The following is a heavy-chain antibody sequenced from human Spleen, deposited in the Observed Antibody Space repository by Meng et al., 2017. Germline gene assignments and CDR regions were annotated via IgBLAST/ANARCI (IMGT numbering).Heavy chain of an antibody. CDR1: GGSVSSGSNY. J-gene: IGHJ4*02. Sequence: QGQPPGSGPGLVGPSETLSLTCTVSGGSVSSGSNYWSWIRQPPGKGLEWIGYIYYSGSTNYNPSLKSRVTISVDTSKNQFSLKLSSVTAADTAVYYCARQTRYDFWIIHWGQGTLVTVSS. CDR3: ARQTRYDFWIIH. V-gene: IGHV4-61*01. D-gene: IGHD3-3*01. CDR2: IYYSGST.